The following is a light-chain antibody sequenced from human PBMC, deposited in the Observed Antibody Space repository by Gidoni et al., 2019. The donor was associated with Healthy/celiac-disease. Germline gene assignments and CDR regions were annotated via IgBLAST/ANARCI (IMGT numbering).Light chain of an antibody. CDR3: QQYYSYST. Sequence: DIQMTKSPSTLSASVGDRVTITCRASQSISSWLAWYQQKPGKAPKLLIYAASTLESGVPSRFSGSGSGTEFTLTISCLQPDDFATYYCQQYYSYSTFGQGTKVEIK. J-gene: IGKJ1*01. CDR1: QSISSW. CDR2: AAS. V-gene: IGKV1-5*03.